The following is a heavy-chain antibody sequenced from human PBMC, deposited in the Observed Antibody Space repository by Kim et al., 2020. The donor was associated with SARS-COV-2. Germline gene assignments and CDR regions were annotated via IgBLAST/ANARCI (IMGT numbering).Heavy chain of an antibody. J-gene: IGHJ6*02. D-gene: IGHD3-10*01. Sequence: GGSLRLSCAASGFTFSDHWMNWVRQAPGKGLEWVASINEDGSDDHKYYVDSVRGRFTISRDNTKNLLWLQMNSLRVDDTAVYYCARVARPWFGAMNVWGQGTTVTVSS. CDR2: INEDGSDDHK. CDR3: ARVARPWFGAMNV. CDR1: GFTFSDHW. V-gene: IGHV3-7*01.